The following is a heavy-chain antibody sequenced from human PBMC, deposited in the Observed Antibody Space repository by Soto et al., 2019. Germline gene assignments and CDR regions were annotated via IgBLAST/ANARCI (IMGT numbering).Heavy chain of an antibody. J-gene: IGHJ4*02. V-gene: IGHV3-30*18. D-gene: IGHD3-16*01. Sequence: QEQMVESGGGVVQPGRSLRLSCVASGLTFSHFGMHWVRQAPGKGLEWVAVISDDGSNKYYADSVEGRFTISRDNSKNTLFLQVNSLRTEDTAVYYCAKSKRGGGNTFIFDFWGQGTLVTVSS. CDR3: AKSKRGGGNTFIFDF. CDR1: GLTFSHFG. CDR2: ISDDGSNK.